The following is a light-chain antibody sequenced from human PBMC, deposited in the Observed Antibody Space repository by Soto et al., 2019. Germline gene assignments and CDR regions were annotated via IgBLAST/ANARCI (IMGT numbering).Light chain of an antibody. CDR1: RSVFYNSNNKNY. CDR3: QQYDTSPWT. Sequence: DIVMTQSPESLAVSLGERATINCKSSRSVFYNSNNKNYLAWYQQKPGQSPRLLIYGASNRASGISDRFSGSGSGTDFTLTIYRLEPEDFAVYYCQQYDTSPWTFGQGTKVEI. V-gene: IGKV4-1*01. CDR2: GAS. J-gene: IGKJ1*01.